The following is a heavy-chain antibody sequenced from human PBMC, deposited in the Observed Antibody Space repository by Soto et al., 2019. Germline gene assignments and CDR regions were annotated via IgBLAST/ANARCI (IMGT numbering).Heavy chain of an antibody. Sequence: GGSLRLSCAASGFTFSSYAMSWVRQAPGKGLEWVSSISGSGGSTYYADSVKGRFTISRDNSKNTLYLQMNSLRAEDTAVYYCAKYVGPIAAAGPFDYWGQGTLVTVSS. J-gene: IGHJ4*02. D-gene: IGHD6-13*01. CDR2: ISGSGGST. V-gene: IGHV3-23*01. CDR1: GFTFSSYA. CDR3: AKYVGPIAAAGPFDY.